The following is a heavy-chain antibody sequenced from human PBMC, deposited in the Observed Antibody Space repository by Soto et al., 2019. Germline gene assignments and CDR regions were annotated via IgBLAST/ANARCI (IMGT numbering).Heavy chain of an antibody. J-gene: IGHJ5*02. CDR3: ARHPSDFWFGP. CDR2: SYYSGSY. Sequence: QLQLQESGPGLVKPSETLSLSCTVSGGSILISSCCWGWVRHPPGKGLKWIGSSYYSGSYYYHPSLKVRATFRVDTPKTHSTLNRSSVTAAYTAVYYCARHPSDFWFGPWAQGTLVTVSS. CDR1: GGSILISSCC. V-gene: IGHV4-39*01.